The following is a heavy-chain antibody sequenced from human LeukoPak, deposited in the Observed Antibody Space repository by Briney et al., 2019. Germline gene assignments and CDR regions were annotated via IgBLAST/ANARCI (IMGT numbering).Heavy chain of an antibody. V-gene: IGHV5-51*01. J-gene: IGHJ3*02. Sequence: GESLKISCKGSGYSFTSYWIGWVRPMPGKGLEWMGISYPGDSDTRYSPSFQGQVTISADKSISTAYLQWSSLKASDTAMYYCARHVPPHCSGGSCTELDAFDIWGQGTMVTVSS. CDR1: GYSFTSYW. CDR2: SYPGDSDT. CDR3: ARHVPPHCSGGSCTELDAFDI. D-gene: IGHD2-15*01.